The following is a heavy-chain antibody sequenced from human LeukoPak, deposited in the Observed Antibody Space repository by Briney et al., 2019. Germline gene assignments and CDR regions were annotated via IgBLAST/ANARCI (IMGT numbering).Heavy chain of an antibody. CDR2: ICSSSSTI. V-gene: IGHV3-48*01. CDR3: ARVYSSSWSPYYYMDV. CDR1: GFTFSSYS. Sequence: GGSLRLSCAASGFTFSSYSMNWVRQAPGKGLEWVSYICSSSSTIYYADSVKGRFTISRDNAKNSLYLQMNSLRAEDTAVYYCARVYSSSWSPYYYMDVWGKGTTVTVSS. D-gene: IGHD6-13*01. J-gene: IGHJ6*03.